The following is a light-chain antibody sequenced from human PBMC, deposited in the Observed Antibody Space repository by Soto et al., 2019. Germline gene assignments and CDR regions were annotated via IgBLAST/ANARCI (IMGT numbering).Light chain of an antibody. V-gene: IGKV1-9*01. CDR2: AAS. J-gene: IGKJ2*01. Sequence: DIQLTQSPSFLSASVGDRVTITCRASQGISSYLAWYQQKPGKAPKLLIYAASTLQSGVPSRFSGSGSGTEFTLTISSLQPEDFATYYCQQLNSYPYTLGQATKLEIK. CDR3: QQLNSYPYT. CDR1: QGISSY.